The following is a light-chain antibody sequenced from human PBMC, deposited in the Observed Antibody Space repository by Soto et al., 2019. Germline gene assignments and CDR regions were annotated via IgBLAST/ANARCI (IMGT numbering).Light chain of an antibody. V-gene: IGLV1-44*01. CDR2: SND. J-gene: IGLJ3*02. Sequence: QSVLTQPPSASGTPGQRVTISCSGTTSNIGSNTVSWYHHLPGTAPKLLIYSNDQRPSGVPDRFSGSKSGTSASLVISGLQSEDEADYYCAIWDLTLSAWVFGGGTKVTVL. CDR3: AIWDLTLSAWV. CDR1: TSNIGSNT.